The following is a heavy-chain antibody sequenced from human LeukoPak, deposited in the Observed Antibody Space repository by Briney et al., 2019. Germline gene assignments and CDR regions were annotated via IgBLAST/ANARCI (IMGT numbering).Heavy chain of an antibody. CDR3: ARSPRIYDSSGYYLVEYFDL. D-gene: IGHD3-22*01. V-gene: IGHV3-53*01. CDR1: GFTVSTNY. CDR2: IYSGGST. J-gene: IGHJ2*01. Sequence: PGGSLRLSCAASGFTVSTNYMSWVRQAPGKGLEWVSIIYSGGSTSYADSVKGRFTISRDISKKTLFLQMSSLRAEDTAVYYCARSPRIYDSSGYYLVEYFDLWGRGTLVTVSS.